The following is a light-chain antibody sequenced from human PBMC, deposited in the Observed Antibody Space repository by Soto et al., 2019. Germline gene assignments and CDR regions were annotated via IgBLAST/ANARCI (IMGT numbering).Light chain of an antibody. CDR2: EVS. Sequence: QSVLTQPASVSGSPGQSITISCTGTSSDVGSYNLVSWYQHHPGKAPKLMIYEVSKRPSGVSNRFSGSKSGNTASLTISGLQAEDEADHYRCSYAGSSTFPYVFGTGTKVTVL. V-gene: IGLV2-23*02. J-gene: IGLJ1*01. CDR1: SSDVGSYNL. CDR3: CSYAGSSTFPYV.